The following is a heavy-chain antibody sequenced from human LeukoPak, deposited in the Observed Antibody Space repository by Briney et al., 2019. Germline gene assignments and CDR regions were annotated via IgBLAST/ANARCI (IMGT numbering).Heavy chain of an antibody. J-gene: IGHJ3*02. V-gene: IGHV2-5*01. Sequence: SGPALVNPTQTLTLTCTFSGFSLSTSGVGVGWIRQPPGKALEWLAPIYWNDDKRYSPSLKSRLTITKDTSKNQVVLTMTNMDPVDTATYYCAHRRRGHAFDIWGQGTMVTVSS. CDR3: AHRRRGHAFDI. CDR2: IYWNDDK. CDR1: GFSLSTSGVG.